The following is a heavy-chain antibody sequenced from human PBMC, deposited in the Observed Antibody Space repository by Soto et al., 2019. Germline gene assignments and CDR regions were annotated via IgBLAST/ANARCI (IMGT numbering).Heavy chain of an antibody. Sequence: QVQLQQWGAGLLKPSETLSLTCAVYGGSFSGYYWSWIRQPPGKGLEWIGEINHSGSTNYNPSLKSRLTISVDTPKNQFSLKLSSVTATDTAVSYCARGPPIRFWSGYSGWFDPWGQGTLVTFSS. CDR2: INHSGST. CDR1: GGSFSGYY. J-gene: IGHJ5*02. D-gene: IGHD3-3*01. CDR3: ARGPPIRFWSGYSGWFDP. V-gene: IGHV4-34*01.